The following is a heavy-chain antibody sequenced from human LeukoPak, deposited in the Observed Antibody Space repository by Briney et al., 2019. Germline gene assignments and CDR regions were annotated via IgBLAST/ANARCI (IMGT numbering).Heavy chain of an antibody. CDR2: ISAYNGNT. Sequence: ASVKVSCKASGYTFTSYGISWVRQAPGQGLEWMGWISAYNGNTNYAQKLQGRVSMTTDTSTSTAYMELRSLRSDDTAVYYCIFGEFSFYFDYWGQGTLVTVSS. D-gene: IGHD3-16*02. V-gene: IGHV1-18*01. CDR3: IFGEFSFYFDY. CDR1: GYTFTSYG. J-gene: IGHJ4*02.